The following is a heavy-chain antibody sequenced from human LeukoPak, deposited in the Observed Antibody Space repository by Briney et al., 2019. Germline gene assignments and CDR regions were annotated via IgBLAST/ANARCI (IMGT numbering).Heavy chain of an antibody. J-gene: IGHJ4*02. Sequence: PGGSLRLSCAASGFTFSSYSMNWVRQAPGKGLEWVSYISSSSSTIYYADSVKGRFTISRDNAKNSLYLQMNSLRAEDTAVYYCARDGYYYDSSGYYPVGFDYWGQGTLVTVSS. D-gene: IGHD3-22*01. CDR2: ISSSSSTI. CDR3: ARDGYYYDSSGYYPVGFDY. CDR1: GFTFSSYS. V-gene: IGHV3-48*01.